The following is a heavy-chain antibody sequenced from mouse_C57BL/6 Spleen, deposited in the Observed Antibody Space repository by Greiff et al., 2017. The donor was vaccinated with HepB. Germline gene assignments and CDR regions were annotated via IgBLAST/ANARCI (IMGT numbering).Heavy chain of an antibody. CDR3: ARNFDYYGSSYYAMDY. D-gene: IGHD1-1*01. CDR2: INPSSGYT. CDR1: GYTFTSYT. Sequence: QVQLQQSGAELARPGASVKMSCKASGYTFTSYTMHWVKQRPGQGLEWIGYINPSSGYTKYNQKFKDKATLTADKSSSTAYMQLSSLTSEDSAVYYCARNFDYYGSSYYAMDYWGQGTSVTVSS. J-gene: IGHJ4*01. V-gene: IGHV1-4*01.